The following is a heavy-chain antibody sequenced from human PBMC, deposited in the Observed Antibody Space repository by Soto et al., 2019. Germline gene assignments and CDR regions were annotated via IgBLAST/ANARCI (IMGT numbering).Heavy chain of an antibody. J-gene: IGHJ5*02. D-gene: IGHD5-12*01. CDR1: GGSISSGGYY. V-gene: IGHV4-31*03. Sequence: PSETLSLTCTVSGGSISSGGYYWSWIRQHPGKGLEWIGYIYYSGSTYYNPSLKSRVTISVDTSKNQFSLKLSSVTAADTAVYYCARIVATIISGGVDPWGQGTLVSVSS. CDR2: IYYSGST. CDR3: ARIVATIISGGVDP.